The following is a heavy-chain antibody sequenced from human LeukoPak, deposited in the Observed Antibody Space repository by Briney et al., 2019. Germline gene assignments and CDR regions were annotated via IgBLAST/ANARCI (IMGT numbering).Heavy chain of an antibody. D-gene: IGHD4-23*01. CDR2: MNSRGGST. CDR1: GYIFAMEY. Sequence: GASGKASWKASGYIFAMEYVHCVRPAPGQGLEWMGLMNSRGGSTNYARQFQGRVNMIRDPSTSTVYMELSSLRFGETAVYYCARVDDYGGNSVGYWGQGTLVSVSS. CDR3: ARVDDYGGNSVGY. V-gene: IGHV1-46*01. J-gene: IGHJ4*02.